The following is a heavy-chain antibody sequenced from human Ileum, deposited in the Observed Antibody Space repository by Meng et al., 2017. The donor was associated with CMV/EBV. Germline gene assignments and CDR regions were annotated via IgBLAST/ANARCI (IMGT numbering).Heavy chain of an antibody. CDR2: TYSGGTT. J-gene: IGHJ6*02. V-gene: IGHV3-66*02. Sequence: GESLKISCAASGFTFSSYWMSWVRQAPGMGLEWVSVTYSGGTTYYADSVKGRFIVSRDNSKNTFYLLMNSLRPEDTAIYFCRGWVDLSSATDVWGQGTSVTVSS. CDR3: RGWVDLSSATDV. CDR1: GFTFSSYW. D-gene: IGHD1-26*01.